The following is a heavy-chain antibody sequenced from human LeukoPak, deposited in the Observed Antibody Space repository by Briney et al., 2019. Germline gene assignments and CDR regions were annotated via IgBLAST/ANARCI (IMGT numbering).Heavy chain of an antibody. D-gene: IGHD6-13*01. Sequence: ASVKVSCKASGYTFTSYDINWVRQATGQGLEWMGWMNPNSGNTGYAQKFQGRVTITRNTSISTAYMELSSLRSEDTAVYYCARGRRIAAAGPLGYWGQGTLVTVSS. V-gene: IGHV1-8*03. CDR2: MNPNSGNT. J-gene: IGHJ4*02. CDR1: GYTFTSYD. CDR3: ARGRRIAAAGPLGY.